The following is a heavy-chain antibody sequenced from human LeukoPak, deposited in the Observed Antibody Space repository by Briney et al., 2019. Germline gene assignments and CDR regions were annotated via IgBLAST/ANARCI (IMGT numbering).Heavy chain of an antibody. CDR2: ISSNGGST. CDR3: AKDTNAGGDAFDI. V-gene: IGHV3-64D*06. Sequence: GGSLRLSCSASGFTFSCYAMHWVRQTAGKGLEFVSGISSNGGSTYYADSVKGRFTISRDNSKNTLYLQMSSLRAEDTAVYYCAKDTNAGGDAFDIWGQGTMVTVSS. CDR1: GFTFSCYA. J-gene: IGHJ3*02. D-gene: IGHD2-2*01.